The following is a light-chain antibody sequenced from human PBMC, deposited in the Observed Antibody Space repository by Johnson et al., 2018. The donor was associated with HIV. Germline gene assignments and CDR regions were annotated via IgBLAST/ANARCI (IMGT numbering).Light chain of an antibody. CDR3: GTWDSSLGSFYV. V-gene: IGLV1-51*01. J-gene: IGLJ1*01. Sequence: QSVLTQPPSVSAAPGQKVTISCSGSSSNIGNNYVSWYQQLPGTAPKLLIYDNNKRPSGIPDRFSGSKSGTSATLGITGLQTGDEADYYCGTWDSSLGSFYVVGTWTNVPVL. CDR2: DNN. CDR1: SSNIGNNY.